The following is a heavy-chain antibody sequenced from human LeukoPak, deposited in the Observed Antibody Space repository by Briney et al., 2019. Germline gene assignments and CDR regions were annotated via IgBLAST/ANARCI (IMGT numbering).Heavy chain of an antibody. CDR1: GFTFSSYA. Sequence: PGGSLRLSCAASGFTFSSYAMSWVRQAPGKGLEWVSAISGSGGSTYYADSVKGRFTISRDNSKNTLYLQMNSLRAEDTAVYYCAKYYDSSGYQNWDYWGQGTLVTVSS. D-gene: IGHD3-22*01. CDR3: AKYYDSSGYQNWDY. V-gene: IGHV3-23*01. J-gene: IGHJ4*02. CDR2: ISGSGGST.